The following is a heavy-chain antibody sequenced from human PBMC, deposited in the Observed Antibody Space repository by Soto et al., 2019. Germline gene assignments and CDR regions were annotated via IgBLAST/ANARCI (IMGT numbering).Heavy chain of an antibody. Sequence: EVQLVESGGGLIQPGGSLRLSCAASGFTVSSNYMTWVRQAPGKGLEWVSVMYSGGTTYYADSVKGRFTISRDNSKNTLYLQMNILRAEDTAVYHCARATSDRAMVFDYWGQGTLVTVSS. J-gene: IGHJ4*02. CDR1: GFTVSSNY. D-gene: IGHD5-18*01. V-gene: IGHV3-53*01. CDR3: ARATSDRAMVFDY. CDR2: MYSGGTT.